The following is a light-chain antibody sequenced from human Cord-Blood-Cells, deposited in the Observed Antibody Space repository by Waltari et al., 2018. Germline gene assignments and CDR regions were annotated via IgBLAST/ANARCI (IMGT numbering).Light chain of an antibody. Sequence: QSALTQPASVSGSPGQSITISCTGTSSDVGGYHYVSWYQQHPGKAPKLMIYEVSNRPSGVSKRFSGSKSGNTASLTISGLQAEDEADYYCSSYTSSSTYVFGTGTKVTVL. CDR3: SSYTSSSTYV. CDR1: SSDVGGYHY. CDR2: EVS. V-gene: IGLV2-14*01. J-gene: IGLJ1*01.